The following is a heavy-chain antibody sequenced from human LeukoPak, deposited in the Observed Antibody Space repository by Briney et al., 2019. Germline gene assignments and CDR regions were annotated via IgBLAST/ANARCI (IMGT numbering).Heavy chain of an antibody. D-gene: IGHD6-13*01. Sequence: ASVKVSCKTSGYTFTTYAIHWVRQAPGQRPEWMGWINAGNGNTENSDKFQSRVTITRDTSARTAYMEVSSLRSEDTAAYYCASQYPGIAAAGNSYYYGMDVWGQGTTVTVSS. CDR3: ASQYPGIAAAGNSYYYGMDV. CDR1: GYTFTTYA. CDR2: INAGNGNT. J-gene: IGHJ6*02. V-gene: IGHV1-3*01.